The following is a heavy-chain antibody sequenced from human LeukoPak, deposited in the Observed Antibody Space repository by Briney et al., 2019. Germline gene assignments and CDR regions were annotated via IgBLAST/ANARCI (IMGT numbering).Heavy chain of an antibody. J-gene: IGHJ4*02. CDR3: TTRRQDGW. CDR2: IKSKIDGGAI. D-gene: IGHD2-15*01. V-gene: IGHV3-15*01. Sequence: GGSRRLSCVASGFTFSDAWMSWVRQAPGKGLEWVGRIKSKIDGGAIDYAAPVKGRFTISRDDSRNTLHLQMNSLKTEDTAVYYCTTRRQDGWWGQGTLVTVSS. CDR1: GFTFSDAW.